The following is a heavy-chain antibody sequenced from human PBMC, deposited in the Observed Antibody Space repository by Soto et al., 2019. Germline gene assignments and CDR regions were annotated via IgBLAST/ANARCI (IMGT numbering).Heavy chain of an antibody. V-gene: IGHV5-10-1*01. CDR1: GYNFTSYW. CDR3: ARRGYCTSTSCYAMRYFGMDV. J-gene: IGHJ6*02. D-gene: IGHD2-2*01. CDR2: IDPSDSYI. Sequence: RGESLKISCKGSGYNFTSYWINWVRQMPGKGLEWMGRIDPSDSYINYSPSFQGHVTISADKSTNTAYLQWSSLKASDTAIYYCARRGYCTSTSCYAMRYFGMDVWGQGTTVTVSS.